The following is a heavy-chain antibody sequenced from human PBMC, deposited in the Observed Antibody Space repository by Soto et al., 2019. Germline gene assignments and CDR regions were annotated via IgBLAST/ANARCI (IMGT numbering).Heavy chain of an antibody. CDR3: VRSRVFIAVAGMATYYYYYGMDV. D-gene: IGHD6-19*01. CDR2: TYYRSKWYN. Sequence: PSQTLSLTCAISGDSVSSDSAAWNWIRQSPSRGLEWLGRTYYRSKWYNDYAVSVNGRITINPDTSKNHFSLQLNSVTPEDTAVYYCVRSRVFIAVAGMATYYYYYGMDVWGRGTTVTSP. V-gene: IGHV6-1*01. CDR1: GDSVSSDSAA. J-gene: IGHJ6*02.